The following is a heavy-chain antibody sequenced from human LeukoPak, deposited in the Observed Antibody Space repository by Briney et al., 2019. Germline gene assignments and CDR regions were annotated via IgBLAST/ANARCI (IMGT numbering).Heavy chain of an antibody. V-gene: IGHV3-49*04. J-gene: IGHJ3*02. CDR2: IRSKAYGGTT. CDR1: GFTFGDYA. CDR3: TREFITMIVVVNDAFDI. Sequence: GGSLRLSCTASGFTFGDYAMSWVRLAPGKGLEWVGFIRSKAYGGTTEYAASVKGRFTISRDDSKSIAYLQMNSLKTEDTAVYYCTREFITMIVVVNDAFDIWGQGTMVTVSS. D-gene: IGHD3-22*01.